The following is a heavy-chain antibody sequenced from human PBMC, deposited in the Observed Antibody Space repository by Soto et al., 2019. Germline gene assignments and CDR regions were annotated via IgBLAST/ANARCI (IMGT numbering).Heavy chain of an antibody. CDR2: IYSGGST. CDR3: ARVKTTMIVVVRNYYFDY. CDR1: VFTVSSNY. Sequence: PGGSLRLSCAASVFTVSSNYMSWVRQAPGKGLEWVSVIYSGGSTYYADSVKGRFTISRDNSKNTLYPQMNSLRAEDTAVYYCARVKTTMIVVVRNYYFDYWGQGTLVTVPQ. V-gene: IGHV3-66*01. D-gene: IGHD3-22*01. J-gene: IGHJ4*02.